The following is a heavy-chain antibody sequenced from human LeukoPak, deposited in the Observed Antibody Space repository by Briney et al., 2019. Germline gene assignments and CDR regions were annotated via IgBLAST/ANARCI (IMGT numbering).Heavy chain of an antibody. V-gene: IGHV3-23*01. D-gene: IGHD3-10*01. CDR2: ISGSGGST. CDR3: AKDRYGSGSYYEPYNWFDP. CDR1: GFTFSSYA. Sequence: TGGSLRLSCAASGFTFSSYAMSWVRQAPGKGLEWVSAISGSGGSTYYADSVKGRFTISRDNSKNTLYLQMNSLRAEDTAVYYCAKDRYGSGSYYEPYNWFDPWGQGTVVTVSS. J-gene: IGHJ5*02.